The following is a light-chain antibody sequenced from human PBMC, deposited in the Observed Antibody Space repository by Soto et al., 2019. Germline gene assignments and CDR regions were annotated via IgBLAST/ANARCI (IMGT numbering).Light chain of an antibody. Sequence: DIQMTQSPSTLSSSIGDRVTITCRASHSLNGRLAWYRQRPGHAPDLLIYDVSTLETGVPSRFSGTGSETEFTLTISGLQPDDFATYYCQQYNTWLPITFVLGTRLEIK. CDR1: HSLNGR. V-gene: IGKV1-5*01. CDR3: QQYNTWLPIT. J-gene: IGKJ5*01. CDR2: DVS.